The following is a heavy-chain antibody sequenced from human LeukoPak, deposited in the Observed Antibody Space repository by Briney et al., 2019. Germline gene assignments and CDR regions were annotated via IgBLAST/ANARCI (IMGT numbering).Heavy chain of an antibody. CDR1: GYTFVSFG. CDR3: ARDRRDWFDS. CDR2: VSA. V-gene: IGHV1-18*01. Sequence: ASVKVSWKASGYTFVSFGITWVRQAPGQGLEWMGWVSANRVTMTTDTSTNTAYLEVRSLRSDDTAVYYCARDRRDWFDSWGQGTLVTVSS. J-gene: IGHJ5*01.